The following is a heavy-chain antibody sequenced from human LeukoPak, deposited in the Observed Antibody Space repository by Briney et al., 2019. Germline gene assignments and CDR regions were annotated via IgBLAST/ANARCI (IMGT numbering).Heavy chain of an antibody. J-gene: IGHJ6*03. Sequence: SVKVSCKASGGTFSSYAISWVRQAPGQGLEWMGGIILIFGTANYAQKFQGRVTITTDESTSTAYMEPSSLRSEDTAVYYCARASYNWNPQCQCQYYYYMDVWGKGTTVTVSS. V-gene: IGHV1-69*05. CDR2: IILIFGTA. CDR1: GGTFSSYA. D-gene: IGHD1-20*01. CDR3: ARASYNWNPQCQCQYYYYMDV.